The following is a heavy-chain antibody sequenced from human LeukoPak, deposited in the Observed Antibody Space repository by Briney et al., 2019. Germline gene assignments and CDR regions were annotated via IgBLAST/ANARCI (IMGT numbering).Heavy chain of an antibody. CDR3: ARGGYPYLSTWYSDY. Sequence: ASVKVSCKASGYTFTSRAINWVRQAPGQGLEWMGWINTNTGNPTYAQGFTGHFVFSLDASVSTEYLQISSLKAEDTAMYYCARGGYPYLSTWYSDYWGQGTLVTVSS. D-gene: IGHD2-15*01. J-gene: IGHJ4*02. CDR2: INTNTGNP. V-gene: IGHV7-4-1*02. CDR1: GYTFTSRA.